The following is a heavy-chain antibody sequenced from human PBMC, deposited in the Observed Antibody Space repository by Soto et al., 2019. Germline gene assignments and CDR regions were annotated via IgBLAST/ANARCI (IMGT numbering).Heavy chain of an antibody. CDR3: ARGRIAAAGNWFDP. J-gene: IGHJ5*02. D-gene: IGHD6-13*01. CDR1: GYTFTSYD. V-gene: IGHV1-8*01. CDR2: MNPNSGNT. Sequence: ASVKVSCKASGYTFTSYDINWLRQATGQGLEWMGWMNPNSGNTGYSQKFQGRVTMTRNTSISTAYIQLSSLRCEDTAVYYYARGRIAAAGNWFDPWGQGTLVTVSS.